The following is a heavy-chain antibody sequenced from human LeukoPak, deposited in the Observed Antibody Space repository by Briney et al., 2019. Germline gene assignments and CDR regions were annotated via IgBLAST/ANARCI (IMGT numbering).Heavy chain of an antibody. CDR1: GFTFSSYS. CDR2: ISSSSSYI. Sequence: GGSLRLSCAASGFTFSSYSMTWVRQAPGKGLEWVSSISSSSSYIYYADSVKGRFTISRDNAKNSLYLQMNSLRAEDTAVYYCARDGEQWLVRRYYYYGMDVWGQGTTVTVSS. J-gene: IGHJ6*02. D-gene: IGHD6-19*01. CDR3: ARDGEQWLVRRYYYYGMDV. V-gene: IGHV3-21*01.